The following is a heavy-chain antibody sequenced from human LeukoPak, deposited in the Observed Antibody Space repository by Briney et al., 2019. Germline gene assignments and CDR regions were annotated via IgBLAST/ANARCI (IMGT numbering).Heavy chain of an antibody. Sequence: GGSLRLSCAASGFTFSNAWMSWVRQAPGKGLEWVGRIKSKTDGGTTDYAAPVKGRFTISRDDSKNTLYLQMNSLKTEDTAVYYCTSSITMIVVKALDYWGQGTLVTVSS. CDR1: GFTFSNAW. CDR2: IKSKTDGGTT. J-gene: IGHJ4*02. CDR3: TSSITMIVVKALDY. D-gene: IGHD3-22*01. V-gene: IGHV3-15*01.